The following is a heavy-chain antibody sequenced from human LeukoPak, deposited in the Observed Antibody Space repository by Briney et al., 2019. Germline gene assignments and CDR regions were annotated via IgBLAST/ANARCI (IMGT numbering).Heavy chain of an antibody. CDR3: ARASAGYGVWFDP. CDR2: IYYSGST. J-gene: IGHJ5*02. CDR1: GGSISSGGYY. V-gene: IGHV4-31*03. Sequence: PSETLSLTCTVSGGSISSGGYYWSWIRQHPGKGLEWIGYIYYSGSTYYNPSLKSRVTISVDTSKNQFSLKLSSVTAADTAVYYCARASAGYGVWFDPWGQGTLVTVSS. D-gene: IGHD5-12*01.